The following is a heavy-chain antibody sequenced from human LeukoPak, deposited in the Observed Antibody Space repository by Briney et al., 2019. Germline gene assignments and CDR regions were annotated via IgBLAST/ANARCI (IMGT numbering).Heavy chain of an antibody. CDR2: IKSKTDGGTT. V-gene: IGHV3-15*01. CDR3: TTDLAVAGDFDY. Sequence: GGSLRLSCAASGFTFSNAWMSWVRQAPGKGLEWVGRIKSKTDGGTTDYAAPVKGRFTISRDDSKNALYLQMNSLKTEDTAVYYCTTDLAVAGDFDYWGQGTLVTVDS. D-gene: IGHD6-19*01. J-gene: IGHJ4*02. CDR1: GFTFSNAW.